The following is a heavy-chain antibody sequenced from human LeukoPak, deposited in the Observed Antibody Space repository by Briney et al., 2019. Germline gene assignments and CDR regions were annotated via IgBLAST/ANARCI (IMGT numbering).Heavy chain of an antibody. Sequence: AGGSLRLSCAASGFTFSSYGMHWVRQAPGKGLEWVAVISYDGSNKYYADSVKGRFTISRDNSKNTLYLQMNSLRAEDTAVYYCAKDSVGGIVGALSLATDAFVIWGQGTMVTVSS. J-gene: IGHJ3*02. CDR3: AKDSVGGIVGALSLATDAFVI. V-gene: IGHV3-30*18. CDR1: GFTFSSYG. D-gene: IGHD1-26*01. CDR2: ISYDGSNK.